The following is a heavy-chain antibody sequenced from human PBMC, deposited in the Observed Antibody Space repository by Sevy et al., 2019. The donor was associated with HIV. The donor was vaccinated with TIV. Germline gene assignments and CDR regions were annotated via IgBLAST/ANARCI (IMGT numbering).Heavy chain of an antibody. CDR1: GYTFTSYG. CDR3: ARGRGGGSRIAAAGTSAY. D-gene: IGHD6-13*01. Sequence: ASVKVSCKASGYTFTSYGISWVRQAPGQGLEWMGWISAYNGNTNYAQKLQGRVTMTTDTSTSTAYMELRSLRSDDTAVYYCARGRGGGSRIAAAGTSAYWGQGTLVTVSS. V-gene: IGHV1-18*04. J-gene: IGHJ4*02. CDR2: ISAYNGNT.